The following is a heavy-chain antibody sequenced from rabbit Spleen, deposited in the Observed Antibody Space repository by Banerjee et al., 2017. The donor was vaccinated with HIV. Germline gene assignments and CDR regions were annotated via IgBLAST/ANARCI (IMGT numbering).Heavy chain of an antibody. Sequence: QEQLVESGGGLVQPEGSLTLTCTASGFSFSSSYWICWVRQAPGKGPEWIACIYNGDGSTYYASWVNGRFTISKTSSTTVTLQMTSLTAADTATYFCARDNPSIIWSFDLWGPGTLVTVS. V-gene: IGHV1S45*01. D-gene: IGHD5-1*01. CDR3: ARDNPSIIWSFDL. J-gene: IGHJ4*01. CDR2: IYNGDGST. CDR1: GFSFSSSYW.